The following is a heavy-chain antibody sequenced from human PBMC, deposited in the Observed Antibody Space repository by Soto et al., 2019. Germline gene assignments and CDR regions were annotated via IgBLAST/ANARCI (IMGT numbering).Heavy chain of an antibody. D-gene: IGHD3-10*01. CDR1: GFIFNTYW. J-gene: IGHJ5*02. CDR3: ARAKASGTSTLDP. V-gene: IGHV3-74*01. Sequence: PGGSLRLSCAASGFIFNTYWMHWVRQAPGKGLVWISRINSDGSIADYADSVRGRITISRDNTKNTVYLQMNSLRVEDTAVYYCARAKASGTSTLDPCGQGTLVTVSA. CDR2: INSDGSIA.